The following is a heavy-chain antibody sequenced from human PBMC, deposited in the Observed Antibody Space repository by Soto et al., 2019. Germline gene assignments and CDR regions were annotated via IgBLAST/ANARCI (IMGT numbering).Heavy chain of an antibody. Sequence: ASVKVSCKASGYTFTSYGINWVRQAPGRGLAWMGWINPGNGNTKYSQQFQGRVIIDRDTSARTAYMEVSSLRPEDTAVYYCARGGYFDSSNYLAYWGLGTLVTVSS. J-gene: IGHJ4*02. CDR1: GYTFTSYG. D-gene: IGHD3-22*01. V-gene: IGHV1-3*01. CDR2: INPGNGNT. CDR3: ARGGYFDSSNYLAY.